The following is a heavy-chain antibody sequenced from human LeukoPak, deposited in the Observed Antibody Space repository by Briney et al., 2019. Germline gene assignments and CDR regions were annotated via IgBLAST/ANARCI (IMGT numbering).Heavy chain of an antibody. Sequence: ASVKVSCKASGYTFTGYYMHWVRQAPGQGLEWMGWINPNSGGTNYAQKFQGRVTMTRDTSISTAYMELTRLRSDDTAVYYCARSPHILTGENFDYWGQGTLVTVSS. CDR2: INPNSGGT. CDR3: ARSPHILTGENFDY. CDR1: GYTFTGYY. J-gene: IGHJ4*02. D-gene: IGHD3-9*01. V-gene: IGHV1-2*02.